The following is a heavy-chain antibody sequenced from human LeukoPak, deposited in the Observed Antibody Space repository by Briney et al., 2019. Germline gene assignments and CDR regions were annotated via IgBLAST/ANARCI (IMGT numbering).Heavy chain of an antibody. CDR1: GYTFTGYY. V-gene: IGHV1-2*02. CDR2: FNPNSGGT. CDR3: ASEDIVVVPAAGCDY. Sequence: ASVKVSCKASGYTFTGYYMHWVRQAPGQGLEWMGWFNPNSGGTNYAQKFQGRVTMTRDTSISTAYMELSRLRSDDTAVYYCASEDIVVVPAAGCDYWGQGTRVPVSS. J-gene: IGHJ4*02. D-gene: IGHD2-2*01.